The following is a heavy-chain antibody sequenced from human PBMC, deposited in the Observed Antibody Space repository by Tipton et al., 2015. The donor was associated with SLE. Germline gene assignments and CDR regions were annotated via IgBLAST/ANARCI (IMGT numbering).Heavy chain of an antibody. J-gene: IGHJ4*02. CDR2: THFRGSA. Sequence: TLSLTCTVSGGSINRSSFYWAWIRQSPGKGLEWIGSTHFRGSAYYNPSLKSRVAISIDTTKNHFSLTVTSVTAADTAVYFCARHDYYDRSGYFDTWGQGSLVTVSS. D-gene: IGHD3-22*01. CDR1: GGSINRSSFY. V-gene: IGHV4-39*01. CDR3: ARHDYYDRSGYFDT.